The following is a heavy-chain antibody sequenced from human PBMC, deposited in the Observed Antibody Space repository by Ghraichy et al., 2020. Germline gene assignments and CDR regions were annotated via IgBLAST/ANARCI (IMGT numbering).Heavy chain of an antibody. CDR3: ARGGSGGSRPLGL. Sequence: SETLSLTCAVYGGSFSGYYWTWIRQPPGKGLEWIGEINQSGRPNYNSSLKSRVTISEDTSKNQFSLNLSSVTAADTAVYYCARGGSGGSRPLGLWGQGTLVIVSS. J-gene: IGHJ4*02. V-gene: IGHV4-34*01. CDR2: INQSGRP. CDR1: GGSFSGYY. D-gene: IGHD7-27*01.